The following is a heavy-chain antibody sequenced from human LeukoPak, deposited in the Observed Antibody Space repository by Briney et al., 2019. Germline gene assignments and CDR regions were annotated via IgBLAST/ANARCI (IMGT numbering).Heavy chain of an antibody. V-gene: IGHV1-8*01. D-gene: IGHD2-2*01. J-gene: IGHJ6*03. Sequence: ASVKVSCKASGYTFTSYDINWVRQATGQGLEWMGWMNPNSGNTGYAQKFQGRVTITRNTSISTAYMELSSLRSEDTAVYYCARGSPAAKKDYYYYYMDVWGKGTTVTVSS. CDR2: MNPNSGNT. CDR3: ARGSPAAKKDYYYYYMDV. CDR1: GYTFTSYD.